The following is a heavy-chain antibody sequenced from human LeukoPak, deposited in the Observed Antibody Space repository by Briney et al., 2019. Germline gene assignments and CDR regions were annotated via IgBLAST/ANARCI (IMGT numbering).Heavy chain of an antibody. CDR2: INHSGST. CDR3: ARRRWVAAGRFDY. V-gene: IGHV4-34*01. CDR1: GGSFSGYY. Sequence: SETLSLTCAAYGGSFSGYYWSWIRQPPGKGLEWIGEINHSGSTNYNPSLKSRVTISVDTSKNQFSLKLSSVTAADTAVYYCARRRWVAAGRFDYWGQGTLVTVSS. J-gene: IGHJ4*02. D-gene: IGHD6-13*01.